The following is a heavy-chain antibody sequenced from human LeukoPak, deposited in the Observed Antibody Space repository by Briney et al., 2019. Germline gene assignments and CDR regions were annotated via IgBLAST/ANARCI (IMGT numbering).Heavy chain of an antibody. Sequence: PGGSLRLSCAASGITFSSYAMSWVRQAPGKGLEWVSGISGSGGSIYHADSVKGRFTISRDNSKNTLYLQMNSLRAEDTAVYYCARDRQQWLVRFLAYWGQGTLVTVSS. CDR3: ARDRQQWLVRFLAY. J-gene: IGHJ4*02. CDR2: ISGSGGSI. CDR1: GITFSSYA. D-gene: IGHD6-19*01. V-gene: IGHV3-23*01.